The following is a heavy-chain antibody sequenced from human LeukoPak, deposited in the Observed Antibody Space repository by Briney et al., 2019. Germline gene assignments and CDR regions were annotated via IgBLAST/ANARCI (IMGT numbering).Heavy chain of an antibody. V-gene: IGHV4-39*01. CDR3: ARQTGSGLFSLP. Sequence: TSETLSLTCTVSGVSISSSNSYWGWIRQPPGKGLEWIGSIYYSGNTYYNASLKSRVTISIDTSKNQFSLKLTSVTAADTAVYYCARQTGSGLFSLPGGRGTLVTVSS. J-gene: IGHJ4*02. D-gene: IGHD3/OR15-3a*01. CDR2: IYYSGNT. CDR1: GVSISSSNSY.